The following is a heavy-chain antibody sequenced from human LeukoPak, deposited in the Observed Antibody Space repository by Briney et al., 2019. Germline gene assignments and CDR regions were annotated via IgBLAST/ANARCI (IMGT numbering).Heavy chain of an antibody. Sequence: GGSLRLSCAASGFTFSSYRMNWVRQAPGKGLEWVAHIKEDGSDKYHVDSVEGRFTISRDNAKNSLYLQMNSLRAEDTAVYYCARELNWDADYWGQGTLVTVSS. J-gene: IGHJ4*02. CDR3: ARELNWDADY. CDR1: GFTFSSYR. V-gene: IGHV3-7*04. CDR2: IKEDGSDK. D-gene: IGHD1-1*01.